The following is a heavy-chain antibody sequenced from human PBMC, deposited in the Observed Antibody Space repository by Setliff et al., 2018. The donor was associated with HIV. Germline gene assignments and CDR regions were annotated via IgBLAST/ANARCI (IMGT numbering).Heavy chain of an antibody. CDR2: IYYIGNT. V-gene: IGHV4-31*03. Sequence: SETLSLTCTVSDGYINSGAEYWGWIRHHPGKGLEWIGYIYYIGNTDYNPSLKSRVTISIDTSKNQFSLKLSSVTAADTAIYYCARVPRITTLRNAFDIWGQGTMVTVSS. J-gene: IGHJ3*02. CDR3: ARVPRITTLRNAFDI. CDR1: DGYINSGAEY. D-gene: IGHD3-3*01.